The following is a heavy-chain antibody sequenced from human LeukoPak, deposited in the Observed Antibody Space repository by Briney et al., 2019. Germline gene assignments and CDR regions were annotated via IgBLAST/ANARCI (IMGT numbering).Heavy chain of an antibody. J-gene: IGHJ4*02. Sequence: PGGSLRLSCAASGFTLSSYGMHWVRQAPGKGLEWVAVIWYDGSNKYYADSVKGRFTISRDNSKNTLYLQMNSLRAEDTAVYYCARGPYYYGSGSWGILDYWGQGTLVTVSS. CDR2: IWYDGSNK. D-gene: IGHD3-10*01. V-gene: IGHV3-33*01. CDR1: GFTLSSYG. CDR3: ARGPYYYGSGSWGILDY.